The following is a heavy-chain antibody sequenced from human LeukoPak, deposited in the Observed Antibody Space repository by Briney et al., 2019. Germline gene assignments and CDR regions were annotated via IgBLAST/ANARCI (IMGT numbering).Heavy chain of an antibody. CDR2: ISPSGGIT. CDR3: AKDDDWGRYKH. CDR1: GFTFSSHG. J-gene: IGHJ1*01. D-gene: IGHD3-16*01. V-gene: IGHV3-23*01. Sequence: PGGTLTLSCAASGFTFSSHGMNWVRQAPGNGLEWVSGISPSGGITYYTDSVKGRFTISRDNSKNTQSLQMNSLRAEDTAVYYCAKDDDWGRYKHWGQGTLVTVSS.